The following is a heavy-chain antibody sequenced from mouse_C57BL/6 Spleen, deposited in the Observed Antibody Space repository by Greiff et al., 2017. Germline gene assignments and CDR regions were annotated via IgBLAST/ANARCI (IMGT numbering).Heavy chain of an antibody. D-gene: IGHD4-1*01. CDR2: IDPSDSYT. J-gene: IGHJ2*01. V-gene: IGHV1-50*01. CDR3: ARAALGGRVFDY. Sequence: QVQLQQPGPELVKPGASVKLSCKASGYTFTSYWMQWVKQRPGQGLEWIGEIDPSDSYTNYNQKFKGKATLTVDTSSSTAYMQLSSLTSEDSAVYYCARAALGGRVFDYWGQGTTLTVSS. CDR1: GYTFTSYW.